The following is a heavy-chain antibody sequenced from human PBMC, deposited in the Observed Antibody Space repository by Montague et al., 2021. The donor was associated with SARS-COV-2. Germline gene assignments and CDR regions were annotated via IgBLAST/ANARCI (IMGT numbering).Heavy chain of an antibody. D-gene: IGHD6-19*01. CDR1: GGSFSGYY. CDR3: ARGSRQWLVRPPHYYYFDY. Sequence: SETLSLTCAVYGGSFSGYYWSWIRQPPGKGLEWIGEINHSGSTNYKPSXXSRVTISVDTSKNQFSLKLSSVTAADTAVYYCARGSRQWLVRPPHYYYFDYWGQGTLVTVSS. J-gene: IGHJ4*02. CDR2: INHSGST. V-gene: IGHV4-34*01.